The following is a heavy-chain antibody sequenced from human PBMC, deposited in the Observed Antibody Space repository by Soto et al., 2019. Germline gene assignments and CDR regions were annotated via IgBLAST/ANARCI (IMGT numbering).Heavy chain of an antibody. D-gene: IGHD2-21*02. CDR3: ARHPSDFWFDP. CDR2: IYYSGST. V-gene: IGHV4-39*01. CDR1: GGSISGSSYF. J-gene: IGHJ5*02. Sequence: PSETLSLTCSVSGGSISGSSYFWGWIRQPPGKGLEWIGSIYYSGSTYYNPSLKSRVTVSVDTSKNQFSLKLSSVTAADTAVYYCARHPSDFWFDPWGQGTLVTVS.